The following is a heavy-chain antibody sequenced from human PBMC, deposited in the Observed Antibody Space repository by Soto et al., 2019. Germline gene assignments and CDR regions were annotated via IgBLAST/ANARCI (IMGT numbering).Heavy chain of an antibody. Sequence: ETLSLTCTISAGSISYYHWSWIRQPPGKGLEWIGYIYSSGSTNYNPSLKSRVTISVETSKNQFSLKLRSVTAADTAVYYCARLNSWYLDYWGQGTLVTVSS. CDR2: IYSSGST. D-gene: IGHD1-20*01. J-gene: IGHJ4*02. V-gene: IGHV4-59*08. CDR3: ARLNSWYLDY. CDR1: AGSISYYH.